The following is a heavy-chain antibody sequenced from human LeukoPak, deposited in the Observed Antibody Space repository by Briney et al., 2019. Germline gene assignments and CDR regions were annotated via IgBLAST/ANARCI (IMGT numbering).Heavy chain of an antibody. CDR2: INPNSGGT. CDR3: ARGYYGSGSYPEIDY. Sequence: ASVKVSCKASGYTFTGYYMHWVRQAPGQGLEWMGWINPNSGGTNYAQKFQGRVTMTRDTSISTAYMELNRLRSDDTAVYYCARGYYGSGSYPEIDYWGQGTLVTVSS. D-gene: IGHD3-10*01. CDR1: GYTFTGYY. V-gene: IGHV1-2*02. J-gene: IGHJ4*02.